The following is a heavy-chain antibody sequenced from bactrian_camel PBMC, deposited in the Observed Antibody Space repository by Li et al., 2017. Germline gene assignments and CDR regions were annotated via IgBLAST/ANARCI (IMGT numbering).Heavy chain of an antibody. CDR2: LEHDGNT. CDR3: AASWGLTATTALGRISSPEFGY. V-gene: IGHV3-1*01. Sequence: DVQLVESGGGSVQAGGSLTLSCTGSGFTLEDSDMAWFRQGPGNGCELVSNLEHDGNTYYADSVKGRFTVSKDNAKNTLYLQMDNLQPEDSATYRCAASWGLTATTALGRISSPEFGYWGEGTQVTVS. J-gene: IGHJ6*01. D-gene: IGHD5*01. CDR1: GFTLEDSD.